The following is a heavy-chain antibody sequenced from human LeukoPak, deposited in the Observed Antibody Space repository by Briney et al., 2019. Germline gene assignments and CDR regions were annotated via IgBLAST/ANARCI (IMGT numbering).Heavy chain of an antibody. V-gene: IGHV4-39*01. D-gene: IGHD7-27*01. CDR3: ERSQAGDAAHFDY. CDR2: ICYGGRI. CDR1: GGSITSSSSY. Sequence: PPESLSLTCTVPGGSITSSSSYWGWIRHPPGKGMEWIGSICYGGRIKYNSSLKSRVAISVVTSKIQFFLEVSSVTAADTAVYYFERSQAGDAAHFDYWGQGTLVTVSS. J-gene: IGHJ4*02.